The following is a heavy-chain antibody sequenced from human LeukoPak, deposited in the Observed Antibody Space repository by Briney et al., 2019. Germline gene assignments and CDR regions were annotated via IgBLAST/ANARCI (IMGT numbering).Heavy chain of an antibody. Sequence: GGSLRLSCAASGFTFSSYWMSWVRQAPGKGLEWVANIKQDGSEKYYVDSVKGRFTISRDNAKNSLYLQMNSLRAEDTAVYYCARDGPPILLCSSTSCLDAFDIWGQGTMVTVSS. CDR1: GFTFSSYW. D-gene: IGHD2-2*01. CDR2: IKQDGSEK. J-gene: IGHJ3*02. V-gene: IGHV3-7*01. CDR3: ARDGPPILLCSSTSCLDAFDI.